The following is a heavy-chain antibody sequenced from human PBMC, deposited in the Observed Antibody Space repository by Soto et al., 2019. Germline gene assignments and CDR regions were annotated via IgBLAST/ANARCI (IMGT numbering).Heavy chain of an antibody. CDR2: LGTGDDT. V-gene: IGHV3-13*01. CDR3: ARDAPDWVFDI. J-gene: IGHJ2*01. CDR1: GLTFSTYD. Sequence: EVQLVESGGGLVQPGGSLRLSCAASGLTFSTYDMHWVRQPIGKGLECVAALGTGDDTYYPDSVRGRFTVSRDDVQNSLYLQMDSLTAGDTAVYYCARDAPDWVFDIWGRGTLVIVSP.